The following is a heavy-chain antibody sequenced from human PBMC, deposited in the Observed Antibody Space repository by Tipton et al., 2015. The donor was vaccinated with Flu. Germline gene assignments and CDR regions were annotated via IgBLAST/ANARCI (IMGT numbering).Heavy chain of an antibody. V-gene: IGHV4-39*07. J-gene: IGHJ3*02. CDR2: IYYSGST. Sequence: TLSLTCTVSGGSISSSSYYWGWIRQPPGKGLEWIGGIYYSGSTYYNPSLKSRVTISVDTSKNQFSLKLSSVTAADTAVYYCARDLTAIFGVGQGTRDAFVIWGQGTMVTVSS. CDR3: ARDLTAIFGVGQGTRDAFVI. D-gene: IGHD3-3*01. CDR1: GGSISSSSYY.